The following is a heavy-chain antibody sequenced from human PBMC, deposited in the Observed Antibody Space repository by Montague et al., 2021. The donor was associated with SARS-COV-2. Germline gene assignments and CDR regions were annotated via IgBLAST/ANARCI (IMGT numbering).Heavy chain of an antibody. V-gene: IGHV2-70*11. Sequence: PALVKPTQTLTLTCTFSGFSLSTSGMCVSWIRQPPGKALEWLARIDWDDDKYYSTSLKTRLTISKDTSKNRVVLTMTNMDPVDTATYYCARIRYDILTGYQTLFGXWGQGTLVTVSA. J-gene: IGHJ4*02. CDR3: ARIRYDILTGYQTLFGX. CDR1: GFSLSTSGMC. D-gene: IGHD3-9*01. CDR2: IDWDDDK.